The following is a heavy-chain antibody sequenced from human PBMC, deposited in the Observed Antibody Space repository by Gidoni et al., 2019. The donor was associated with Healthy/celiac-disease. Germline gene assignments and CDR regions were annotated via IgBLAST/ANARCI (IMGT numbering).Heavy chain of an antibody. V-gene: IGHV3-13*01. CDR1: GFTFSSYD. CDR2: IDTAGDT. D-gene: IGHD6-13*01. Sequence: EVQLVESGGGLVQPGGSLRLSCAASGFTFSSYDMHGVRQATGKGLEWVSAIDTAGDTYYPGSVKGRFTISRENAKNSLYLQMNSLRAGDTAVYYCARSLLSGIAAAGVAFDIWGQGTMVTVSS. J-gene: IGHJ3*02. CDR3: ARSLLSGIAAAGVAFDI.